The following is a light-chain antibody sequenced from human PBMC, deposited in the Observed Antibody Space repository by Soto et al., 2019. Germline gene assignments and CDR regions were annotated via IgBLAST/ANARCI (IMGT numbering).Light chain of an antibody. V-gene: IGKV3-15*01. Sequence: EIVMTQSPATLSVSPGERATLSCRASQSVNSNLAWYQQKPGQAPRLLMYGASTRATGIPARFSGSGSRTEFTLTISSLQSEDSAVYYCQQYNNWPPWTFGQGTKVEIK. CDR1: QSVNSN. CDR3: QQYNNWPPWT. J-gene: IGKJ1*01. CDR2: GAS.